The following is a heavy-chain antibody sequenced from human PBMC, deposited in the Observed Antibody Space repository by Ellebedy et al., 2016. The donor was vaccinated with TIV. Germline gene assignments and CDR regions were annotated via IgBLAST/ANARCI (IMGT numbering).Heavy chain of an antibody. D-gene: IGHD3/OR15-3a*01. V-gene: IGHV3-30-3*01. J-gene: IGHJ4*02. Sequence: GESLKISCAASGFTFSSYAMHWVRQAPGKGLEWVAVISYDGSNKYYADSVKGRFTISRDNAKNSLYLQMDSLRAEDTAVYYCARWCDDSWTGYCNWGQGTQVTVSS. CDR2: ISYDGSNK. CDR1: GFTFSSYA. CDR3: ARWCDDSWTGYCN.